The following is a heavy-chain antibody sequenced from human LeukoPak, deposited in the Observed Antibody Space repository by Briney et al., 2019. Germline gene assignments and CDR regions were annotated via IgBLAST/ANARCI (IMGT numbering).Heavy chain of an antibody. Sequence: GGSLRLSCAASGFTFSSYAMSWVRQAPGKGLEWVANIKQDGSEKYYVDSVKGRFTISRDNAKNSLYLQMNSLRAEDTAVYYCAREEYSGLSDYWGQGTLVTVSS. J-gene: IGHJ4*02. V-gene: IGHV3-7*01. CDR3: AREEYSGLSDY. CDR1: GFTFSSYA. CDR2: IKQDGSEK. D-gene: IGHD2/OR15-2a*01.